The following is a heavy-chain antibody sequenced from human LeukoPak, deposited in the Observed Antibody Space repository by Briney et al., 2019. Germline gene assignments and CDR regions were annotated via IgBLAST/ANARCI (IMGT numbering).Heavy chain of an antibody. V-gene: IGHV4-34*01. CDR1: GGSFSGYY. J-gene: IGHJ5*02. CDR3: ARAGSNWFDP. Sequence: PSETLSLTCAAYGGSFSGYYWSWIRQPPGKGLEWIGEINHSGSTNYNPSLKSRVTISVDTSKNQFSLKLSSVTAADTAVYYCARAGSNWFDPWGQGTLVTVSS. CDR2: INHSGST.